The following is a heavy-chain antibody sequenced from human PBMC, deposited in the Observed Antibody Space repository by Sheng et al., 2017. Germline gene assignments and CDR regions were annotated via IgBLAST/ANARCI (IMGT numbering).Heavy chain of an antibody. CDR2: ISSSGTTM. Sequence: QLVESGGGLVQPGGSLRLSCAASGFTVSSYSINWVRQAPGKGLEWVSYISSSGTTMYYADSVKGRFTISRDNANNSLYLQMNSLRGEDTAVYYCTGRSGYYLAAFDIWGQGTMVTVSS. J-gene: IGHJ3*02. CDR1: GFTVSSYS. D-gene: IGHD3-3*01. V-gene: IGHV3-48*01. CDR3: TGRSGYYLAAFDI.